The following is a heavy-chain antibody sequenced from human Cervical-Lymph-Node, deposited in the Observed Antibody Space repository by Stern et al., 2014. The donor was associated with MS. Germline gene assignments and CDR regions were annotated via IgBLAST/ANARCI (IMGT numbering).Heavy chain of an antibody. J-gene: IGHJ4*02. CDR1: GYTFTNYA. Sequence: MQLVESGAEVKKPGASVKVSCKASGYTFTNYAIHWVRQAPGQRLEWMGWITAGNGDTKHSQEFQGRVTITRDTSASTAYMELSSLRSEDTAVYYCASKIQGNSPGLDNWGQGTLVTVSP. D-gene: IGHD1-1*01. CDR3: ASKIQGNSPGLDN. V-gene: IGHV1-3*01. CDR2: ITAGNGDT.